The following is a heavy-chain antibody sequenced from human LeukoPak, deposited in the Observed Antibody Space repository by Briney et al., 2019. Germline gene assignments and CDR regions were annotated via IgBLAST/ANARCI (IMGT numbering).Heavy chain of an antibody. CDR2: ISSSSSYI. D-gene: IGHD6-13*01. J-gene: IGHJ4*02. CDR1: GFTFSSYS. CDR3: ARGLSIAAAGIGSGFDY. Sequence: PGGSLRLSCAASGFTFSSYSMNWVRQAPGKVLEWVSSISSSSSYIYYADSVKGRFTISRDNAKNSLYLQMNSLRAEDTAVYYCARGLSIAAAGIGSGFDYWGQGTLVTVSS. V-gene: IGHV3-21*01.